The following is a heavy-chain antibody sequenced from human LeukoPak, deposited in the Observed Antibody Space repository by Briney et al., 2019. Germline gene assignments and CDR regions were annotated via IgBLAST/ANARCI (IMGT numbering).Heavy chain of an antibody. V-gene: IGHV3-66*01. CDR1: GFTVSSHY. CDR2: IYSGGST. CDR3: VKDPIANSSGWWD. J-gene: IGHJ4*02. D-gene: IGHD6-19*01. Sequence: GGSLRLSCAASGFTVSSHYMSWVRQAPGKGLEWVSVIYSGGSTYYADSVKGRFTISRDNSKNTLYLQMSSLRAEDTAVYYCVKDPIANSSGWWDWGQGTLVTVSS.